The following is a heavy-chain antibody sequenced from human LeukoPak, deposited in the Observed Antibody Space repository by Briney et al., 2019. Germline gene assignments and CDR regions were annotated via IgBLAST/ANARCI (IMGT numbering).Heavy chain of an antibody. CDR2: INPNSGGT. V-gene: IGHV1-2*02. CDR3: ATNFDWLSYFDY. J-gene: IGHJ4*02. Sequence: SGYTXTCYYMHWVRQAPGQGLEWMGWINPNSGGTNYAQKFQGRVTMTRDTSISTAYMELNRLRSDDTAVYYCATNFDWLSYFDYWGQGTLVTVSS. CDR1: GYTXTCYY. D-gene: IGHD3-9*01.